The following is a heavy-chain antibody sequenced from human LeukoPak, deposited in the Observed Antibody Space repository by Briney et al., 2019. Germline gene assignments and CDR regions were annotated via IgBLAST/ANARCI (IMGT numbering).Heavy chain of an antibody. D-gene: IGHD1-26*01. Sequence: LVASVKDSCKASGYTFTGYYMHWVRQAPGQGLEWMGWINPNSGGTNYAQKFQGRVTMTRDTSISTAYMELSRLRSDDTAVYYCARQGVRATNPRNWFDPWGQGTLVTVSS. CDR1: GYTFTGYY. CDR2: INPNSGGT. V-gene: IGHV1-2*03. J-gene: IGHJ5*02. CDR3: ARQGVRATNPRNWFDP.